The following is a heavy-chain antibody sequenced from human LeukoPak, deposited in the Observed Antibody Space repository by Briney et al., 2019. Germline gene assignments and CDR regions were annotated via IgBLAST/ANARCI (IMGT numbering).Heavy chain of an antibody. CDR1: GGTFSSYA. CDR3: ARKDYGSRSYYNELPFDI. V-gene: IGHV1-69*01. Sequence: SVKVSCKASGGTFSSYAISWVRQAPGQGLEWMGGIIPIFGTANYAQKFQGRVTITADESTSTAYMELSSLRSEDTAVYYCARKDYGSRSYYNELPFDIWGQGTMVTVSS. D-gene: IGHD3-10*01. J-gene: IGHJ3*02. CDR2: IIPIFGTA.